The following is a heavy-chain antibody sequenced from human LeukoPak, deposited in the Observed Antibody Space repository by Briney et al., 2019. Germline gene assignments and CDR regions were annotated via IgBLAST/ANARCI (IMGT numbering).Heavy chain of an antibody. CDR3: ARGSYYYGSGANSPYYFDY. V-gene: IGHV1-8*01. Sequence: ASVKVSCKASGYTFTSYDINWVRQATGQGLEWMGWMNPNSGNTGYAQKFQGRVTMTRNTSISTAYMELSSLRSEDTAVYYCARGSYYYGSGANSPYYFDYWGQGTLVTVSS. J-gene: IGHJ4*02. D-gene: IGHD3-10*01. CDR2: MNPNSGNT. CDR1: GYTFTSYD.